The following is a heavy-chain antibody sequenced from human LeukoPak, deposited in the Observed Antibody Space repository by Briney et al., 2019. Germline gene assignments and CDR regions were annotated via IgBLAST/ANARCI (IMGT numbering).Heavy chain of an antibody. CDR3: ARYGTSGNLDY. J-gene: IGHJ4*02. V-gene: IGHV4-59*08. CDR2: IYYSGST. Sequence: SETLSLTCTVSGGSISGYYWSWIRQPPGTGPEWIGYIYYSGSTSYNPSLKSRVTISVDTSKNQFSLKLSSVAAADTAVYYCARYGTSGNLDYWGQGTLVTVSS. D-gene: IGHD2-8*01. CDR1: GGSISGYY.